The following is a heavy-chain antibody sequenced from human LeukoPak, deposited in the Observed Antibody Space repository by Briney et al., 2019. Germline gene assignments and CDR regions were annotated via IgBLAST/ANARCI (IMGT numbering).Heavy chain of an antibody. Sequence: PSQTLSLTCTVSGDSISSGGHYWSWIRQPPGKGLEWIGEINHSESTNYNPSLKSRVVISVDTSKSQFSLKLTSVIAADTAVYYCARGYQLLWGGWFDPWGQGTLVTVSS. J-gene: IGHJ5*02. D-gene: IGHD2-2*01. CDR2: INHSEST. CDR1: GDSISSGGHY. V-gene: IGHV4-30-2*01. CDR3: ARGYQLLWGGWFDP.